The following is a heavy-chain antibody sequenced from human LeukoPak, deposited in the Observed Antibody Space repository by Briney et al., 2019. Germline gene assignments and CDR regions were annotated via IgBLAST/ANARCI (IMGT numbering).Heavy chain of an antibody. J-gene: IGHJ4*02. CDR2: IYYSGST. CDR1: GGSISSGDYY. V-gene: IGHV4-30-4*01. Sequence: SETLSLTCTVSGGSISSGDYYWSWIRQPPGKGLEWIGYIYYSGSTYYNPSLKSRVTMSLDTSKNQFSLKLSSVTAADTAVYYCARDQGYYFDYWGQGTLVIVSS. CDR3: ARDQGYYFDY.